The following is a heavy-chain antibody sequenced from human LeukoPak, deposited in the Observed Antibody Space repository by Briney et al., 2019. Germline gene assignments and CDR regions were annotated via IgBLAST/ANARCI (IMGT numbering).Heavy chain of an antibody. J-gene: IGHJ4*02. D-gene: IGHD3-9*01. CDR2: IRKDGSLQ. V-gene: IGHV3-7*03. CDR1: GFTFSSFW. CDR3: TRVSGGYDMSDY. Sequence: GGSRRLSCAASGFTFSSFWMSWVRQAPGKGLEWVADIRKDGSLQYYVDSVEGRFTISRDNAKNSLYLQMNTLRADDTAVYYCTRVSGGYDMSDYWGQGTLVTVSS.